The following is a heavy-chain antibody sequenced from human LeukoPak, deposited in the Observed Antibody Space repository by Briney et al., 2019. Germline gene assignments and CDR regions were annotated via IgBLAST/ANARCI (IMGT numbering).Heavy chain of an antibody. D-gene: IGHD3-22*01. CDR3: ARDLAVYDSSGYYAFDI. J-gene: IGHJ3*02. Sequence: GGSLRLSCAASGFTVSSNYMGWVRQAPGKGLEWVSVIYSGGSTYYADSVKGRFTISRDNSKNTLYLQMNSLRAEDTAVYYCARDLAVYDSSGYYAFDIWGQGTMVTVSS. CDR2: IYSGGST. CDR1: GFTVSSNY. V-gene: IGHV3-53*01.